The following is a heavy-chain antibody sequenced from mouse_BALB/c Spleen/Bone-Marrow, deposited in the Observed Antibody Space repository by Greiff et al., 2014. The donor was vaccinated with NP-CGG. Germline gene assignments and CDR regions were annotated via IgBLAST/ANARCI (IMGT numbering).Heavy chain of an antibody. Sequence: EVKLVESGGGLVKPGGSLKLSRAASGFTFSSYAMSWVRQTPEKRLEWVSSISSGGSTYYPDSVKGRFTISRDNARNILYLQMSSLRSEDTAMYYCARGYDGYYGFAYWGQGTLVTVSA. J-gene: IGHJ3*01. CDR2: ISSGGST. D-gene: IGHD2-3*01. V-gene: IGHV5-6-5*01. CDR1: GFTFSSYA. CDR3: ARGYDGYYGFAY.